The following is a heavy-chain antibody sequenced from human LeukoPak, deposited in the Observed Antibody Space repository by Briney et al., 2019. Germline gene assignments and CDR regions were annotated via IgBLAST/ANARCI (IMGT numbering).Heavy chain of an antibody. Sequence: PGGSLRLSCAASGFTFSSYGMHWVRQAPGKGLEWVAVISYDGSNKYYADSVKGRFTISRDNSKNTLYLQMNSLRAEDTAVYYCAKPVGKYSSSWYPLGYWGQGTLVTVSS. CDR2: ISYDGSNK. J-gene: IGHJ4*02. CDR1: GFTFSSYG. D-gene: IGHD6-13*01. CDR3: AKPVGKYSSSWYPLGY. V-gene: IGHV3-30*18.